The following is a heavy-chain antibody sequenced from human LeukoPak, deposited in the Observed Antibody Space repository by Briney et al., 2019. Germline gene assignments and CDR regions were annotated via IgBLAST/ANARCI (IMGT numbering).Heavy chain of an antibody. J-gene: IGHJ4*02. V-gene: IGHV3-64*01. CDR3: ARDETPYY. CDR2: ISSNGGST. CDR1: GFTFSSYA. Sequence: GGSLRLSCAASGFTFSSYAMRWVRQAPGKGLEYVSAISSNGGSTYYANSVKGRFTISRDNAKNSLYLQMNSLRAEDTAVYYCARDETPYYWGQGTLVTVSS.